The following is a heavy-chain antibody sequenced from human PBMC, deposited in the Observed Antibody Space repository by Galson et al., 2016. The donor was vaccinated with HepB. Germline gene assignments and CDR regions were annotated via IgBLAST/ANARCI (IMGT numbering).Heavy chain of an antibody. J-gene: IGHJ6*02. Sequence: SLRLSCAASGFTFSSYGMHWVRQAPGKGLEWVAVISYDGSNKYYADSVKGRFTISRDNSKNTLYPQMNSLRAEDTAVYYCAKSSAYHRYYYYGMDVWGQGTTVTVSS. D-gene: IGHD1-14*01. V-gene: IGHV3-30*18. CDR3: AKSSAYHRYYYYGMDV. CDR2: ISYDGSNK. CDR1: GFTFSSYG.